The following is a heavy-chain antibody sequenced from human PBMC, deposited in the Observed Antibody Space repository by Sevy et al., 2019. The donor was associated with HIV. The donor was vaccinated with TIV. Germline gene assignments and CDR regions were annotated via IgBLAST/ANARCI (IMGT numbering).Heavy chain of an antibody. Sequence: SQALSLTCAVSGVSVTSDTYYWSWIRQPPGKGLEWIGYVYHTGSTNYSPSFKSRVTISIKTSKNQFSLRLFSVAAADTAMYYCAREPYFFDKSGYFWDYWGQGILVTVSS. J-gene: IGHJ4*02. CDR1: GVSVTSDTYY. CDR3: AREPYFFDKSGYFWDY. D-gene: IGHD3-22*01. V-gene: IGHV4-61*01. CDR2: VYHTGST.